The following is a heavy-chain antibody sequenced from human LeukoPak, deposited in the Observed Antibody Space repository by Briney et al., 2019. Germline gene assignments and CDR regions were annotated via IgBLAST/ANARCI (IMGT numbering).Heavy chain of an antibody. V-gene: IGHV4-39*07. Sequence: PSETLSLTCTVSGGSISSSTYYWGWIRQPPGKRLEWIGSIYYTGNTYYNPSLKSRVIVSVDTSKSQFSLTLTSVTAADTAVYYCARGFHLGTISDSDAFDIWGLGTMVTVSS. CDR3: ARGFHLGTISDSDAFDI. CDR2: IYYTGNT. D-gene: IGHD3-16*01. CDR1: GGSISSSTYY. J-gene: IGHJ3*02.